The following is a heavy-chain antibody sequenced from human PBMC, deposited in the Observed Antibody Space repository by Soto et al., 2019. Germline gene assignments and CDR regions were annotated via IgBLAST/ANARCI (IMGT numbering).Heavy chain of an antibody. D-gene: IGHD3-22*01. CDR2: IIPIFGTA. Sequence: QVQLVQSGAEVKKPGSSVKVACKASGGTFSSYAISWVRRAPGQGLEWMGGIIPIFGTANYAQKFQGRVTITADESTSTAYMELSSLRSEDTAVYYCASRGGGVVVPGSRYDYWGQGTLVTVSS. CDR3: ASRGGGVVVPGSRYDY. CDR1: GGTFSSYA. J-gene: IGHJ4*02. V-gene: IGHV1-69*12.